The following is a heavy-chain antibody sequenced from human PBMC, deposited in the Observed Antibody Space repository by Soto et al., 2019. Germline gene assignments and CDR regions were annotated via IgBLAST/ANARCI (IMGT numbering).Heavy chain of an antibody. J-gene: IGHJ4*02. CDR2: IYYSGST. CDR3: ARAVVATDFFDY. Sequence: SETLSLTCTVSGGSISSGGYYWSWIRQHPGKGLEWIGYIYYSGSTYYNPSLKSRVTISVDTSKNQFSLKLSSVTAADTAVYYCARAVVATDFFDYWGQGTLVTVSS. V-gene: IGHV4-31*03. CDR1: GGSISSGGYY. D-gene: IGHD5-12*01.